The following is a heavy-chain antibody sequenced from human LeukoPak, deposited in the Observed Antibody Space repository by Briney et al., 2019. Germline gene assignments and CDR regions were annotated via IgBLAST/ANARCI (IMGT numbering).Heavy chain of an antibody. D-gene: IGHD1-20*01. CDR2: IYTSGST. Sequence: SETLSLSCTVSGGSISSYYWSWIRQPPGKGLEWIGYIYTSGSTNYNPSLKSRVTISVGTSKNQFSLKLSSVTAADTAVYYCARHPRGITGTRGWFDPWGQGTLVTVSS. CDR1: GGSISSYY. J-gene: IGHJ5*02. V-gene: IGHV4-4*09. CDR3: ARHPRGITGTRGWFDP.